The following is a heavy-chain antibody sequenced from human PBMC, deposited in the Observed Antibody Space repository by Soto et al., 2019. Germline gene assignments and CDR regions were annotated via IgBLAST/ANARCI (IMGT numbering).Heavy chain of an antibody. CDR3: AKEGGLRFLEWSNGMDV. J-gene: IGHJ6*02. CDR2: IFYSGST. V-gene: IGHV4-39*02. D-gene: IGHD3-3*01. CDR1: SGSISSTIYS. Sequence: SETLSLTCTVSSGSISSTIYSWDWIRQPPGKGLEWIGSIFYSGSTYYNPSLKSRVTISVDTSKNQFSLTLTSVTAADTAVYYCAKEGGLRFLEWSNGMDVWGQGTTVTVSS.